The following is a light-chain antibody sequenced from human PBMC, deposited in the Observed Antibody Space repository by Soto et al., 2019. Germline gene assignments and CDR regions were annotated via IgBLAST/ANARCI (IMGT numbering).Light chain of an antibody. Sequence: EVVMTQSPATLSASPGERVTLSCRASQNLGSSLAWYQQRPGQAPRLLLYGGSTRATGIPARFSGSGSGTEFTVTITSLPSEDFAVSYCQQYTYWPPYTVGQATNLEFK. CDR1: QNLGSS. CDR3: QQYTYWPPYT. J-gene: IGKJ2*01. V-gene: IGKV3-15*01. CDR2: GGS.